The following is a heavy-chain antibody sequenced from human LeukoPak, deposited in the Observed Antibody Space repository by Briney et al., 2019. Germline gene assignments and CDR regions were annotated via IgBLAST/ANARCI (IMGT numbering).Heavy chain of an antibody. CDR3: ARDRTPDSRRNAFDI. CDR1: GGSISSSSYY. J-gene: IGHJ3*02. V-gene: IGHV4-39*07. D-gene: IGHD3-22*01. CDR2: IYYSGST. Sequence: SETLSLTCTVSGGSISSSSYYWGWTRQPPGKGLEWIGSIYYSGSTYYNPSLKSRVTISVDTSKNQFSLKLSSVTAADTAVYYCARDRTPDSRRNAFDIWGQGTMVTVSS.